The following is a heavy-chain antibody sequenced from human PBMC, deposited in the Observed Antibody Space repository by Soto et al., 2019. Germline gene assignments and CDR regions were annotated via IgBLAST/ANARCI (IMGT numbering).Heavy chain of an antibody. CDR2: INPNSGGT. CDR1: GYTFINYY. V-gene: IGHV1-2*02. D-gene: IGHD6-6*01. J-gene: IGHJ5*02. Sequence: EASVKVSCKASGYTFINYYMHWVRQAPGQGLEWMGWINPNSGGTNYPQKFQGRVTMTRDTSISTSYMELSRLRDDDTAVYYCARGRGSSSNNFFDPWGQGTLVTVSS. CDR3: ARGRGSSSNNFFDP.